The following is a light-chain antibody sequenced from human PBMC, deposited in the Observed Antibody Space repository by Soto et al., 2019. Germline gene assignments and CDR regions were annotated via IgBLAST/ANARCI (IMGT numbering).Light chain of an antibody. CDR3: QHSNYFHFT. J-gene: IGKJ5*01. CDR1: QGISTW. Sequence: EIQMTQTPSSVSASAGDRVTITCLASQGISTWLAWYQQKEGKXPNXXIYGASNLHSGVPPRFSGTGSGTDVTLNINSLQDEDGETYDGQHSNYFHFTFGQGTRLDIK. CDR2: GAS. V-gene: IGKV1-12*01.